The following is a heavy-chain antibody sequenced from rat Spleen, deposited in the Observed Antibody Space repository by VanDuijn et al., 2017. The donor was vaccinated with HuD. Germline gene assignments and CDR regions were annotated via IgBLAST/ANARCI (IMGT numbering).Heavy chain of an antibody. J-gene: IGHJ3*01. V-gene: IGHV2-43*01. CDR2: IWTGGST. CDR1: GFSLTSYH. Sequence: QVQLKESGPGLVQPSQTLSLTCTVSGFSLTSYHVSWVRQPPGKGLEWMGIIWTGGSTAYNSLLKSRLSISRDTSKSQVFLKMNNLQTEDTAIYFCARSDTIAPMGHYWGQGTLVTVSS. CDR3: ARSDTIAPMGHY. D-gene: IGHD1-2*01.